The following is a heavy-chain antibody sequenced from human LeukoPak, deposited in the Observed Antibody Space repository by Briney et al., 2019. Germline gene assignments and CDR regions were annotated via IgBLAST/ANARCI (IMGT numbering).Heavy chain of an antibody. CDR2: IYTSGST. CDR1: GGSISSYY. CDR3: ARAWYCSGGSCYHNWFDP. J-gene: IGHJ5*02. Sequence: SETLSLTCTVSGGSISSYYWSWIRQPAGKGLEWIGRIYTSGSTNYNPSLKSRVTISVDTSKNQFSLKLSSVTAADTAVYYCARAWYCSGGSCYHNWFDPWGQGTLVTVSS. D-gene: IGHD2-15*01. V-gene: IGHV4-4*07.